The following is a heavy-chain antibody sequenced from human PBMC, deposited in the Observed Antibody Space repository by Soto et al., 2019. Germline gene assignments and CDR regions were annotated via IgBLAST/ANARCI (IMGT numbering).Heavy chain of an antibody. J-gene: IGHJ3*02. D-gene: IGHD7-27*01. V-gene: IGHV3-21*01. CDR2: ISGGSSDK. CDR3: ATSLQGNWGDTFAM. CDR1: GFSFNYYS. Sequence: EVQLVESGGGLVKPGGSLRLSCAASGFSFNYYSMNWVRQAPGKGLEWVPAISGGSSDKYYADSLKGRFTISRDNAKNSPYLQTNSLRVEDTAVYYCATSLQGNWGDTFAMRGQGTIITVSS.